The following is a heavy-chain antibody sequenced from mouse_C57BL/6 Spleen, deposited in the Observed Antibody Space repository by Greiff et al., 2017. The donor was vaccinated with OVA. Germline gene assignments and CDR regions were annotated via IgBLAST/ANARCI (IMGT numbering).Heavy chain of an antibody. Sequence: QVQLQQPGAELVKPGASVTLSCKASGYTFTSYWMQWVKQRPGQGLEWIGEIDPSDSYTNYNQKFKGKATMTVDTSSSTAYMQLSSLTAEDSAVYYCAREGGDDWGQGTSVTVSS. CDR3: AREGGDD. CDR1: GYTFTSYW. V-gene: IGHV1-50*01. J-gene: IGHJ4*01. CDR2: IDPSDSYT.